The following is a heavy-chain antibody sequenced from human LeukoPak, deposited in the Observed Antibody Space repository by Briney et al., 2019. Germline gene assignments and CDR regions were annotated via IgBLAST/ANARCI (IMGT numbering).Heavy chain of an antibody. Sequence: GGSLRLSCAASGFTFSSYWMHWVRQAPGKGLLWVSRINSDGSSTSYADSVKGRFTISRDNAKNTLYLQMNSLRAEDTAVYYCTRVRGDYVEGLGSGDAFEIWGQGTMVTVSS. V-gene: IGHV3-74*01. CDR2: INSDGSST. CDR3: TRVRGDYVEGLGSGDAFEI. D-gene: IGHD4-17*01. CDR1: GFTFSSYW. J-gene: IGHJ3*02.